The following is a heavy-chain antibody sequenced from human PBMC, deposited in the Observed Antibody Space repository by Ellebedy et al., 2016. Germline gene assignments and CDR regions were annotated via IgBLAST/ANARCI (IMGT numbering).Heavy chain of an antibody. CDR2: FDPEDGET. CDR3: AKTSGWGYGEN. D-gene: IGHD3-10*01. CDR1: GYTLTELS. Sequence: ASVKVSXXVSGYTLTELSMHLVRQAPGKGLEWMGGFDPEDGETIYAQKFQGRVTMTEDTSTDTAYMELSSLRSEDTAVYYCAKTSGWGYGENWGQGTLVTVSS. V-gene: IGHV1-24*01. J-gene: IGHJ4*02.